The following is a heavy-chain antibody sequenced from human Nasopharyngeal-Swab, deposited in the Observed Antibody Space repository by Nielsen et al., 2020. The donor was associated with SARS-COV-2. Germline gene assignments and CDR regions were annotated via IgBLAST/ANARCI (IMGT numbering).Heavy chain of an antibody. J-gene: IGHJ4*02. Sequence: GGSLRLSCSASGFSITTYGMTWVRQAPGKGLEWVSGISELGSGIYYADSVWGRFSISRDTSKNTVYLQMNSLRAEDAAVYYCAKGFTGYRSGSYADYWGQGTLVTVSS. CDR2: ISELGSGI. V-gene: IGHV3-23*01. D-gene: IGHD3-16*01. CDR3: AKGFTGYRSGSYADY. CDR1: GFSITTYG.